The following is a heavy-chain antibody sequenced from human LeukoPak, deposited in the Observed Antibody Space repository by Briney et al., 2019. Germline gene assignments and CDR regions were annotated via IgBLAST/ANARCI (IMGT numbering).Heavy chain of an antibody. J-gene: IGHJ6*02. V-gene: IGHV4-39*07. CDR2: IYYSGST. CDR3: ARAWETDYYYGMDV. D-gene: IGHD1-26*01. Sequence: SETLSLTCTVSGGSISSSSYYWGWIRQPPGKGLEWIGSIYYSGSTYYNPSLKSRVTISVDTSKNQFSLKLSSVTAADTAVYYCARAWETDYYYGMDVWGQGTTVTVSS. CDR1: GGSISSSSYY.